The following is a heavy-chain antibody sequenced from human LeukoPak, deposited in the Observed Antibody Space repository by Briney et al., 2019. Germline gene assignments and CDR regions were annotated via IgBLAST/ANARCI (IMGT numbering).Heavy chain of an antibody. V-gene: IGHV4-59*12. CDR3: ATYSGSYEMGSYYFDF. CDR1: GGSISSYY. D-gene: IGHD1-26*01. Sequence: SATLSLTCTVSGGSISSYYWSWLRQPPGKGLEWVGYIYCSGCTNYNPSLKRRVPLSVDTSKNQFSLKLRSVTAADTAGYFCATYSGSYEMGSYYFDFGRRETV. J-gene: IGHJ4*02. CDR2: IYCSGCT.